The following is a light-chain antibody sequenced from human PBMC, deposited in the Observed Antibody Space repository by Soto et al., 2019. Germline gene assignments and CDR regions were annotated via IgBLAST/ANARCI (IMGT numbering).Light chain of an antibody. V-gene: IGLV4-69*01. Sequence: QPVLTQSPSASASLGASVTLTCTLSSGHSSYAIAWHQQQPEKGPRYLMKLNSDGSHFKGDGIPDRFSGSSSGAERYLTISSLQSEDEADYYCQTWGTGIRVFGGGTKLTVL. CDR3: QTWGTGIRV. J-gene: IGLJ2*01. CDR1: SGHSSYA. CDR2: LNSDGSH.